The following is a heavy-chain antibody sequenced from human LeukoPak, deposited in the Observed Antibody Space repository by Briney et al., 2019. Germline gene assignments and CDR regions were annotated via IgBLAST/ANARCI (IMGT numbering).Heavy chain of an antibody. J-gene: IGHJ4*02. V-gene: IGHV3-30*18. Sequence: GGSLRLSCAASGXTFSRYGVHWVRQAPGKGLEWVAVISYDGSNKYYVDSVKGRFTISKDNSKNTLYLQMNSLRAEDTAVYYCAKDRDILTGYLDYWGQGTLVTVSS. CDR3: AKDRDILTGYLDY. CDR1: GXTFSRYG. CDR2: ISYDGSNK. D-gene: IGHD3-9*01.